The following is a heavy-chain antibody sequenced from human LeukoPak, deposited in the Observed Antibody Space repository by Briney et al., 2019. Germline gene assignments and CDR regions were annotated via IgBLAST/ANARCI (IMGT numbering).Heavy chain of an antibody. V-gene: IGHV3-23*01. J-gene: IGHJ4*02. Sequence: PGGSLRLSCAASGFTFSSYAMSWVRQAPGKGLEWVSAISGSGGSTYYADPVKGRFTISRDNSKNTLYLQMNSLRAEDTAVYYCAKVGSQGYCSSTSCYTVPYYFDYWGQGTLVTVSS. CDR3: AKVGSQGYCSSTSCYTVPYYFDY. D-gene: IGHD2-2*02. CDR2: ISGSGGST. CDR1: GFTFSSYA.